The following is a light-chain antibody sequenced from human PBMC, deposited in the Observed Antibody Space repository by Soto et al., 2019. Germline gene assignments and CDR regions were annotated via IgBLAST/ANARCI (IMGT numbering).Light chain of an antibody. J-gene: IGKJ2*01. CDR1: QSVSSIY. V-gene: IGKV3-20*01. CDR3: QQYGSSPYT. CDR2: GAS. Sequence: EIVLTQSPGTLSLSPGERATLSCRASQSVSSIYLAWYQQKPGQAPRLLIYGASSRATGIPDRFSGSGSGTDFTLTISRLEPEDFAVYYCQQYGSSPYTFGQGTK.